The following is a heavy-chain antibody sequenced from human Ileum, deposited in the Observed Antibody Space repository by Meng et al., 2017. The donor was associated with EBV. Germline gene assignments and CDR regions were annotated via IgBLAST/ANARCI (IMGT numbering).Heavy chain of an antibody. CDR2: IHHTEST. Sequence: QLQLQESGSGLVKPSQTLPLTCAWSGGSISSSNWWSWVRQAPGKGLEWIGEIHHTESTNYNPSLKSRVTISVDKSKNQFSLKLSSVTAADTAVYYCARESYSDSSGYYSLDYWGQGSLVTVSS. J-gene: IGHJ4*02. CDR3: ARESYSDSSGYYSLDY. V-gene: IGHV4-4*02. CDR1: GGSISSSNW. D-gene: IGHD3-22*01.